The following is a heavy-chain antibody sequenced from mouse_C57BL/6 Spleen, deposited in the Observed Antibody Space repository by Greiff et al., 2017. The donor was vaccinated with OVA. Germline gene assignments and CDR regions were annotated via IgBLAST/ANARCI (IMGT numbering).Heavy chain of an antibody. CDR3: ASGRGYEAWFAY. V-gene: IGHV1-59*01. CDR1: GYTFTSYW. CDR2: IDPSDSYT. J-gene: IGHJ3*01. D-gene: IGHD2-2*01. Sequence: VQLQQPGAELVRPGTSVKLSCKASGYTFTSYWMHWVKQRPGQGLEWIGVIDPSDSYTNYNQKFKGKATLTVDTSSSTAYMQLSSLTSEDSAVYYCASGRGYEAWFAYWGQGTLVTVSA.